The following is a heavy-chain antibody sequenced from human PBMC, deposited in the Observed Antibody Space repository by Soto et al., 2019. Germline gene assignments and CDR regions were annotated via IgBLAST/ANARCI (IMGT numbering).Heavy chain of an antibody. J-gene: IGHJ4*02. V-gene: IGHV3-30*18. Sequence: GGSLRLSCAASGFTFSSYGMHWVRQAPGKGLEWVAVISYDGSNKYYADSVKGRFTISRDNSKNTLYLQMNSLRAEDTAVYYCPKDDARYSYGYGVNDYWGQGTLVTVSS. CDR2: ISYDGSNK. CDR3: PKDDARYSYGYGVNDY. D-gene: IGHD5-18*01. CDR1: GFTFSSYG.